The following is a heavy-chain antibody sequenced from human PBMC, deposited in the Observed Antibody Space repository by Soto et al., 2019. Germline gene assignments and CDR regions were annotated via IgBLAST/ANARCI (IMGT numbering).Heavy chain of an antibody. J-gene: IGHJ5*02. CDR1: GFTFNTYW. V-gene: IGHV3-7*03. CDR2: IKQDGSQK. D-gene: IGHD2-15*01. CDR3: ARPYCSGGSCYNWFDP. Sequence: EVQLVESEGGLVQPGGSLTVSCAASGFTFNTYWMSWVRQAPGKGLEWVANIKQDGSQKYYVDSVKGRFTIYRDNAKNSLYLQMNSLRAEDTAIYYCARPYCSGGSCYNWFDPWGQGTLVTVSS.